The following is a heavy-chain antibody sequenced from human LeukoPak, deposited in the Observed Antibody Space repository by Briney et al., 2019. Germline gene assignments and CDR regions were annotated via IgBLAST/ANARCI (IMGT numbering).Heavy chain of an antibody. J-gene: IGHJ4*02. V-gene: IGHV3-23*01. Sequence: GGSLRLSCAASGFTFSSYAMSWVRQAPGEGLEWVSAISGSGGSTYYADSVKGRFTISRDNSKNTLYLQMNSLRAEDTAVYYCAKDQLRPLYQLLWGPFDYWGQGTLVTVSS. D-gene: IGHD2-2*01. CDR2: ISGSGGST. CDR1: GFTFSSYA. CDR3: AKDQLRPLYQLLWGPFDY.